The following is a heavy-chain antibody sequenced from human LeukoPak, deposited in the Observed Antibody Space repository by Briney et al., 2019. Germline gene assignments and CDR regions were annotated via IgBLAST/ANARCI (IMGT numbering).Heavy chain of an antibody. Sequence: ASVKVSCKASGYMFTGYYMHWVRQAPGQGLERMGWINPSSGGTNYAQKFQGRVTMTRDTSISTAYMDLNRLRSDDTAAYYCARVVAVTGTPVYYMDVWGKGTTVTVSS. V-gene: IGHV1-2*02. CDR3: ARVVAVTGTPVYYMDV. D-gene: IGHD6-19*01. J-gene: IGHJ6*03. CDR2: INPSSGGT. CDR1: GYMFTGYY.